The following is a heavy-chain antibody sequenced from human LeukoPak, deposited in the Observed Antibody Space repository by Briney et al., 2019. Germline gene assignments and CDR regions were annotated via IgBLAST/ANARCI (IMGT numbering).Heavy chain of an antibody. CDR3: ARVVYCSSTSCYQDWFDP. V-gene: IGHV4-59*01. CDR1: GGSISSYY. Sequence: SETLPLTCTVSGGSISSYYWSWIRQPPGKGREWIGYIYYSGSTNYNPSLNSRVTISVDTSKNQFSLKLSSVTAADTAVYYCARVVYCSSTSCYQDWFDPWGQGTLVTVSS. J-gene: IGHJ5*02. D-gene: IGHD2-2*01. CDR2: IYYSGST.